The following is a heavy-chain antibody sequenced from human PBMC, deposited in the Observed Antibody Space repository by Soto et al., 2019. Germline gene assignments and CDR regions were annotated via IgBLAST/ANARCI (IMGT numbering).Heavy chain of an antibody. CDR3: ARDSNSGSYWGGVGEYGMDV. Sequence: QVQLVQSGAEVKKPGASVKVSCKASGYTFTSYAMHWVRQAPGQRLEWMGWINAGNGNTKYSQKFQGRVTITRDTSASAAYMELRSLRSEDMAVFCCARDSNSGSYWGGVGEYGMDVWGQGTTVTVSS. CDR2: INAGNGNT. V-gene: IGHV1-3*01. CDR1: GYTFTSYA. D-gene: IGHD1-26*01. J-gene: IGHJ6*02.